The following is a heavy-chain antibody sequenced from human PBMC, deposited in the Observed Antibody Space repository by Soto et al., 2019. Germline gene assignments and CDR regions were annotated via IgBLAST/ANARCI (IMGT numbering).Heavy chain of an antibody. V-gene: IGHV4-4*07. CDR1: GGSISSYR. Sequence: SETLSLTCTVSGGSISSYRWSWIRQPAGKGLEWIGRLNTYGNTHYNPSLKSRVTVSVDTSRNQFFLTLRSVTAADSAVYHCGRESGETWDYEASWGQGTPVTV. CDR2: LNTYGNT. J-gene: IGHJ5*02. CDR3: GRESGETWDYEAS. D-gene: IGHD1-7*01.